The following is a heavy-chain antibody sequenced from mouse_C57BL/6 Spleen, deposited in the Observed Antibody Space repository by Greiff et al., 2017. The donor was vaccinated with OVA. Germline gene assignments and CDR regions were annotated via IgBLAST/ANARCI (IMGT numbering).Heavy chain of an antibody. CDR2: IHPNSGGT. V-gene: IGHV1-64*01. J-gene: IGHJ3*01. Sequence: QVQLKESGAELVKPGASVKLSCKASGYTFTSSWMPWLKQRPGQGLEWIGMIHPNSGGTNYNEKFKSKATLTVDKASSTAYMQLSSLTSEDSAVYYCAREATGFAYWGQGTLVTVSA. CDR3: AREATGFAY. CDR1: GYTFTSSW.